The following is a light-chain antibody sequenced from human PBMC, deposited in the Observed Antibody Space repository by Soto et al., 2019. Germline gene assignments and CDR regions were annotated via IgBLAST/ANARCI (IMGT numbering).Light chain of an antibody. J-gene: IGLJ1*01. CDR2: DLT. CDR3: DIYTPCLYV. Sequence: ITISCSGSSCDIGGHQYVYSYQQHTGKAPKLISYDLTNRQSGGSSRFSGSKSGNTAYLTISELQAEYDDAYYCDIYTPCLYVSGSGTKVNVL. V-gene: IGLV2-14*04. CDR1: SCDIGGHQY.